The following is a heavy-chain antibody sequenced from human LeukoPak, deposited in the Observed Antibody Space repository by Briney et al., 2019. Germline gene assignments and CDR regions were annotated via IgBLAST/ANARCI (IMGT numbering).Heavy chain of an antibody. D-gene: IGHD1-14*01. CDR2: IIPILGIA. Sequence: SVKLSCKASGGTFGSYTISWVRQAPGQGLEWMGRIIPILGIANYAQKFQGRVTITADKSTSTGYMELSSLRSEDTAVYYCASGQTSYLDYWGQGTLVTVSS. CDR1: GGTFGSYT. V-gene: IGHV1-69*02. CDR3: ASGQTSYLDY. J-gene: IGHJ4*02.